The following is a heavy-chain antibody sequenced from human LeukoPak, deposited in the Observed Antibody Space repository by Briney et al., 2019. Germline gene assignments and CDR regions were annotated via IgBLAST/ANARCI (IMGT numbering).Heavy chain of an antibody. V-gene: IGHV4-59*01. CDR2: IFYTGST. CDR3: ARDRGRSNSGYGMDV. CDR1: GGSISSYF. Sequence: PSETLSLTCTVSGGSISSYFWSWIRQPPGKGLEWIGYIFYTGSTNYNPSLKSRVTMSVDTSKTQFSLKLSSMTAADTAVYYCARDRGRSNSGYGMDVWGQGTTVTVSS. D-gene: IGHD3-10*01. J-gene: IGHJ6*02.